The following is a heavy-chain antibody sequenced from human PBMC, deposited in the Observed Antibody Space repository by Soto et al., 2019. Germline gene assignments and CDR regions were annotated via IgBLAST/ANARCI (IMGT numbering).Heavy chain of an antibody. CDR1: GIIFSSYA. CDR3: AKDRHYYGSGNYYFHY. J-gene: IGHJ4*02. CDR2: ISGSAHST. D-gene: IGHD3-10*01. Sequence: GGSLRLSCAASGIIFSSYAMSWVRQAPGKGLEWVSGISGSAHSTHYADSVKGRFTISRDNSKNTLYLQMNSLRAEDTAVYYCAKDRHYYGSGNYYFHYWGQGTLVTVSS. V-gene: IGHV3-23*01.